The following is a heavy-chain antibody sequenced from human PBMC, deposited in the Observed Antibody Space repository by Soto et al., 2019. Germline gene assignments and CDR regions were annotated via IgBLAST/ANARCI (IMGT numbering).Heavy chain of an antibody. Sequence: ASVKVSCKASGYTFTSYGISWVRQAPGQELEWMGWISAYNGNTNYAQKLQGRVTMTTDTSTSTAYMELRSLRSDDTAVYYCARIIRITIFGVVITYGMDFWGQGTTVTVSS. J-gene: IGHJ6*02. D-gene: IGHD3-3*01. CDR2: ISAYNGNT. V-gene: IGHV1-18*01. CDR3: ARIIRITIFGVVITYGMDF. CDR1: GYTFTSYG.